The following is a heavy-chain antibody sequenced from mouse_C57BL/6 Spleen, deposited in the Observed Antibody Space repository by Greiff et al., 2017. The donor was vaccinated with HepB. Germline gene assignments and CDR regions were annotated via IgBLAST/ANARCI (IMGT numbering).Heavy chain of an antibody. Sequence: QVQLQQPGAELVMPGASVKLSCKASGYTFTSYWMHWVKQRPGQGLEWIGEIDPSDSYTNYNQKFKGKSTLTVDQSSSTAYMQLSSLTSEDSAVYYCARSYGSYYAMDYWGQGTSVTVSS. D-gene: IGHD2-2*01. V-gene: IGHV1-69*01. J-gene: IGHJ4*01. CDR2: IDPSDSYT. CDR3: ARSYGSYYAMDY. CDR1: GYTFTSYW.